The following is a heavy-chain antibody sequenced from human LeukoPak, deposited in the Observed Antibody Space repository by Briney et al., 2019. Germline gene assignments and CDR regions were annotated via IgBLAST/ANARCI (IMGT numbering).Heavy chain of an antibody. Sequence: PSETLSLTCTVSGGSISSYYWSWIRQPPGKGLEWIGYIYYSGSTNYNPSLKSRVTISVDTSKNQFSLKLSSVTAADTAVYYCARRGGDGYNYPFDYWGQGTLVTVSS. V-gene: IGHV4-59*08. CDR1: GGSISSYY. CDR2: IYYSGST. D-gene: IGHD5-24*01. J-gene: IGHJ4*02. CDR3: ARRGGDGYNYPFDY.